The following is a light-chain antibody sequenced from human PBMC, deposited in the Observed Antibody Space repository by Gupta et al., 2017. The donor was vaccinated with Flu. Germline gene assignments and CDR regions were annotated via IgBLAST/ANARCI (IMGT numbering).Light chain of an antibody. CDR2: AKN. CDR3: DSRDSTDNHKVV. Sequence: SSALTQDPAVSVALGPTVRITCQGDRLRNSYASWYQQKPGQAPGLVIYAKNIRPSGIPDRVSGSSSGNTASLTITGAQAEDETDYYCDSRDSTDNHKVVFGGGTKLTVL. V-gene: IGLV3-19*01. CDR1: RLRNSY. J-gene: IGLJ2*01.